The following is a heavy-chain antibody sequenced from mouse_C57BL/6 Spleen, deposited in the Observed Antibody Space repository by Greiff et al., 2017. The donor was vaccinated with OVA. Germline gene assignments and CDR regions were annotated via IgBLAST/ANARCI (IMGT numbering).Heavy chain of an antibody. D-gene: IGHD2-3*01. V-gene: IGHV6-3*01. CDR2: FRLKSDNYAT. Sequence: EVKLMESGGGLVQPGGSMKLSCVASGFTFRNYWMNWVRQSPEKGLEWVAQFRLKSDNYATHYAESVKGRFTISRDDSQRSVYLQMNNLKAEDTGIYYGSDDGYYEGAMDYWGQGTSVTVSS. CDR1: GFTFRNYW. CDR3: SDDGYYEGAMDY. J-gene: IGHJ4*01.